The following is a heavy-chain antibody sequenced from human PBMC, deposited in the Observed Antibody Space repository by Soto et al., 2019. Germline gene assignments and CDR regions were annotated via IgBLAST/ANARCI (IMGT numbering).Heavy chain of an antibody. J-gene: IGHJ5*02. CDR3: AKDRRERQLVPTLTTGRWFDP. Sequence: RGSLRLSSVASVFTFSIYAMSWVRQAPGKGLDWVSAISGSGGSTYYADSVKGRFTISRDNSKNTLYLQMNSLRAEDTAVYYCAKDRRERQLVPTLTTGRWFDPWGQGTLVTVSS. D-gene: IGHD6-13*01. V-gene: IGHV3-23*01. CDR1: VFTFSIYA. CDR2: ISGSGGST.